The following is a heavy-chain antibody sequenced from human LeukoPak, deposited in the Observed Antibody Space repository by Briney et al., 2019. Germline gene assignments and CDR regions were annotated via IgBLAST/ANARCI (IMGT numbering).Heavy chain of an antibody. CDR1: EFTFSSSW. J-gene: IGHJ4*02. CDR2: IKQDGSEK. Sequence: GGSLRLSCAASEFTFSSSWMSWVRQAPGKGLEWVANIKQDGSEKYYVDSVKGRFIISRDSAKNSLYLQMNSLRAEDTAVYYCARAAGLRFLEWFPFDYWGQGTLVTVSS. D-gene: IGHD3-3*01. CDR3: ARAAGLRFLEWFPFDY. V-gene: IGHV3-7*01.